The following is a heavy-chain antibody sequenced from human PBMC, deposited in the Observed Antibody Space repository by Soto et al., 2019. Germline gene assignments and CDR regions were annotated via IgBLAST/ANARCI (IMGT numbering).Heavy chain of an antibody. D-gene: IGHD6-13*01. CDR2: IGTAGDT. CDR3: TRGAAGFDY. CDR1: GFTFSSYD. V-gene: IGHV3-13*01. J-gene: IGHJ4*02. Sequence: EVQLVESGGDLVQPGGSLRLSCAASGFTFSSYDFHWVRQATGKGLEWVSGIGTAGDTYYAGSVKGRLTISRENAKNSLYLQMNSLRVGDTAVYYCTRGAAGFDYWGQGTLVTVSS.